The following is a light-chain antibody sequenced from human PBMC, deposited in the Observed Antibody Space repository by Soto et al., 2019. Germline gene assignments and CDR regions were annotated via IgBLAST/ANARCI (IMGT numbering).Light chain of an antibody. J-gene: IGKJ1*01. V-gene: IGKV1-12*01. Sequence: DIQMTQSPSSVSASVGDRVTITCRASQAIDSWLAWYQQKPGEAPKLLIFTGTLLHSEVPPRFTGSAPGTDCTLTISSLQPEDFATYYCQQTLSFPPTFGHGTKV. CDR3: QQTLSFPPT. CDR1: QAIDSW. CDR2: TGT.